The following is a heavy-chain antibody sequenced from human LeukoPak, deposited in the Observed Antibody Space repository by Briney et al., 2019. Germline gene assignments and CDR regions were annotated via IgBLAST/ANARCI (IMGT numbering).Heavy chain of an antibody. Sequence: SETLSLTCTVSGGSISSSSYHWGWIRQPPGKGLEWIGSIYYSGSTYYNPSLKSRVTISVDTSKNQFSLKLSSVTAADTAVYYCARETSILPIDYWGQGTLVTVSS. CDR3: ARETSILPIDY. CDR1: GGSISSSSYH. V-gene: IGHV4-39*07. J-gene: IGHJ4*02. D-gene: IGHD1-26*01. CDR2: IYYSGST.